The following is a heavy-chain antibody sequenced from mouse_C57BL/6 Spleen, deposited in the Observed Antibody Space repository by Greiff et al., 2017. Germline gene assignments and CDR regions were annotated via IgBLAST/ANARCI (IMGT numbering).Heavy chain of an antibody. CDR2: IHPNSGST. Sequence: QVQLQQPGAELVKPGASVKLSCKASGYTFTSYWMHWVKQRPGQGLEWIGMIHPNSGSTNYNEKFKSKATLTVDKSSSTAYMQLSSLTSEDSAVYYCARSNSKELYFDVWGTGTTVTVSS. V-gene: IGHV1-64*01. J-gene: IGHJ1*03. CDR1: GYTFTSYW. CDR3: ARSNSKELYFDV. D-gene: IGHD2-5*01.